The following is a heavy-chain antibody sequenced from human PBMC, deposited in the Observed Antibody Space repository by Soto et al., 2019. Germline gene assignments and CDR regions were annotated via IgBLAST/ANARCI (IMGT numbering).Heavy chain of an antibody. CDR1: GYTFSNYA. CDR2: INTGSGYT. V-gene: IGHV1-18*01. D-gene: IGHD2-8*02. J-gene: IGHJ4*02. Sequence: TVRVSCKTSGYTFSNYAISWVRQAPGQGLEWLGWINTGSGYTNYAHDRVTMTKDASTYTAYLEVTSLRSDDTAIYYCARDRVYTGGSDADYWGQGTLVTVSS. CDR3: ARDRVYTGGSDADY.